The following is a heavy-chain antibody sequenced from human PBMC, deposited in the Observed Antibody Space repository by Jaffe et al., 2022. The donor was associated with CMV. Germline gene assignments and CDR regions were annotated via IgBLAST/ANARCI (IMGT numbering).Heavy chain of an antibody. CDR3: ARGRIAAAGT. CDR2: IYYSGST. D-gene: IGHD6-13*01. CDR1: GGSISSYY. Sequence: QVQLQESGPGLVKPSETLSLTCTVSGGSISSYYWSWIRQPPGKGLEWIGYIYYSGSTNYNPSLKSRVTISVDTSKNQFSLKLSSVTAADTAVYYCARGRIAAAGTWGQGTLVTVSS. V-gene: IGHV4-59*01. J-gene: IGHJ4*02.